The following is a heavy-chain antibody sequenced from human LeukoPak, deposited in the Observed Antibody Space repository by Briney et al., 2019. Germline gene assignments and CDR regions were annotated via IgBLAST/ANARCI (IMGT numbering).Heavy chain of an antibody. CDR3: ARGPDYYYDSSGSFDY. CDR1: GFSFSDHY. J-gene: IGHJ4*02. D-gene: IGHD3-22*01. CDR2: VSGSGNTI. Sequence: GGSLRLSCAASGFSFSDHYMARIRQAPGKGLEWVSYVSGSGNTIYHADSVKGRFTISRDTAKNSVHLQMNSLRVDDTAVYYCARGPDYYYDSSGSFDYWGQGTLVTVSS. V-gene: IGHV3-11*01.